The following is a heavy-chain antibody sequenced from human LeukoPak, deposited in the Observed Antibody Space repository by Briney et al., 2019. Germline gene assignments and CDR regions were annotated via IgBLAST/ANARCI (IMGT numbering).Heavy chain of an antibody. J-gene: IGHJ4*02. CDR1: GFTFYTYA. Sequence: GGSLRLSCAASGFTFYTYAMTWVRQAPGKGLDWVSAISGSGGSTYYADSVKGRFTISRDNSKNTLYLQMNSLRAEDTALYYCANLYNTNYWGQGTLVTVSS. CDR3: ANLYNTNY. V-gene: IGHV3-23*01. CDR2: ISGSGGST. D-gene: IGHD1-14*01.